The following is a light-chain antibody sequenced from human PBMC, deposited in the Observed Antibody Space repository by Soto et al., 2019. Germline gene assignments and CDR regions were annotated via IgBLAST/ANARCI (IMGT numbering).Light chain of an antibody. CDR2: DAS. Sequence: DIVLTQSPGTLYLYTGERATLSCRASQSVSSGYLAWYQQKAGQAPRLLIYDASSRATGIPDRLRVSLSGKDFTLKLVRLEPEEWAVDDGQQLSSYPLTFAGGTKVDIK. CDR1: QSVSSGY. V-gene: IGKV3-20*01. J-gene: IGKJ4*01. CDR3: QQLSSYPLT.